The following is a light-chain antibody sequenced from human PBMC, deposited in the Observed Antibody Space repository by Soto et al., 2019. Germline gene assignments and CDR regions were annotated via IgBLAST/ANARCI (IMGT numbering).Light chain of an antibody. CDR1: SSNIGGNS. V-gene: IGLV1-51*01. CDR3: GPWDSRLSAYV. CDR2: DDN. Sequence: QSVLTQPPSVAAAPGQKVTISCSGSSSNIGGNSVSWYQQLPGTAPKLLIYDDNKRPSGIPDRFSGYKSGTSATLGITGFQTGDEADYYCGPWDSRLSAYVFGKGTKVTVL. J-gene: IGLJ1*01.